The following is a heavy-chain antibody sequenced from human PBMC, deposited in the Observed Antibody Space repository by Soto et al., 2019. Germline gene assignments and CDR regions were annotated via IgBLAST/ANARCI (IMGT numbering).Heavy chain of an antibody. CDR1: GFSLSTSGVG. V-gene: IGHV2-5*02. CDR2: IYFDDDK. Sequence: QITLKESGPTLVKPTQTLTLTCTFSGFSLSTSGVGVGWIRQPPGKALEWLALIYFDDDKRYSPSLHSRLTITPDTSKNQVVLTRTNMHPVDTATYYCATHGSGTYYDPMYNWFDPWGQGTLVTVSS. D-gene: IGHD3-10*01. CDR3: ATHGSGTYYDPMYNWFDP. J-gene: IGHJ5*02.